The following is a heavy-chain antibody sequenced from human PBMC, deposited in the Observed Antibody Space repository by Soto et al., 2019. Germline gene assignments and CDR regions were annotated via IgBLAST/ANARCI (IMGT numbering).Heavy chain of an antibody. J-gene: IGHJ6*02. CDR1: GFTFSTDH. CDR3: ARASIMGALVDV. D-gene: IGHD1-26*01. CDR2: ISSSSNYI. Sequence: GXSLTLFCAASGFTFSTDHLNWVRQAPGKGLEWVSSISSSSNYIYYADSVKGRFTISRDNAKNSLYLHMNSLRVEDTAVYYCARASIMGALVDVWGQGTTVTVSS. V-gene: IGHV3-21*01.